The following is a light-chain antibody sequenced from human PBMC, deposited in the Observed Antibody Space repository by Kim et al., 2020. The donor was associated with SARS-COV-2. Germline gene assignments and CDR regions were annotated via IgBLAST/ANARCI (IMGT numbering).Light chain of an antibody. CDR2: SNN. Sequence: GQRVTIPCSGSSSNIGSNTVNWYQQLPGTAPKLLIYSNNQRPSGVPDRFSGSKSGTSASLAITGLQAEDEADYSCQSYDSSLSHAVFGGGTQLTVL. CDR3: QSYDSSLSHAV. J-gene: IGLJ7*01. V-gene: IGLV1-44*01. CDR1: SSNIGSNT.